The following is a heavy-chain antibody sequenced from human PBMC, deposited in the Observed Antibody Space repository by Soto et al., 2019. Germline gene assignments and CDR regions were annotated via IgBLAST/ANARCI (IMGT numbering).Heavy chain of an antibody. D-gene: IGHD3-3*01. Sequence: QVQLVESGGGVVQPGRSLRLSCTASGFTFRSYAMHWVRQAPGKGLEWVALISYDGSNKYYADFVKGRFTISRDNSKNTLYLQMNSLSAEDTAVYYCARDGPQILESLLGSSDYWGQGTLVTVSS. CDR2: ISYDGSNK. CDR3: ARDGPQILESLLGSSDY. CDR1: GFTFRSYA. V-gene: IGHV3-30-3*01. J-gene: IGHJ4*02.